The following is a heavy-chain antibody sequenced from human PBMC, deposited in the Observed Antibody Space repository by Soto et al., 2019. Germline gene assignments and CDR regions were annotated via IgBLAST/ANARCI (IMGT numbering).Heavy chain of an antibody. CDR2: IIPIFGKV. J-gene: IGHJ5*02. D-gene: IGHD1-1*01. Sequence: QVQLVQSGAEVRKPGSSVKVSCQASGDTFSNFAITWVRQAPGQGLDWMGGIIPIFGKVYYAHKFQGRVTITADEPTSTAYMELVSLRSDDTATYYCAKLDPSFEGGEGFDPWGQGTLVTVSS. V-gene: IGHV1-69*01. CDR3: AKLDPSFEGGEGFDP. CDR1: GDTFSNFA.